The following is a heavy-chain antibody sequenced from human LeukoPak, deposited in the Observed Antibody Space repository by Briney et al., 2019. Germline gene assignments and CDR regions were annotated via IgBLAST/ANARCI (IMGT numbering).Heavy chain of an antibody. J-gene: IGHJ4*02. D-gene: IGHD6-25*01. Sequence: GGSLRLSCAASGFTLSSYEMNWVRLAPGKGLEWISYISRTGNSIYYADSVKGRFTISRDSAKNSLYLQMNSLRAEDTAVYYCARGPYSSDWYVDYWGQGTLVTVAS. CDR1: GFTLSSYE. V-gene: IGHV3-48*03. CDR3: ARGPYSSDWYVDY. CDR2: ISRTGNSI.